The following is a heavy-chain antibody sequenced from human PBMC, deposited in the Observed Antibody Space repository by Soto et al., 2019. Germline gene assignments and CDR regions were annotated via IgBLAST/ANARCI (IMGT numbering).Heavy chain of an antibody. CDR1: GGSISSGSYY. V-gene: IGHV4-61*01. J-gene: IGHJ4*02. CDR2: IYYSGST. CDR3: ARLDIQSGEFDY. D-gene: IGHD7-27*01. Sequence: SETLSLTCTVSGGSISSGSYYWSWIRQPPGKGLEWIGYIYYSGSTNYNPSLKSRVTISVDTSKNQFSLKLSSVTAADTAVYYCARLDIQSGEFDYWGQGTLVTVSS.